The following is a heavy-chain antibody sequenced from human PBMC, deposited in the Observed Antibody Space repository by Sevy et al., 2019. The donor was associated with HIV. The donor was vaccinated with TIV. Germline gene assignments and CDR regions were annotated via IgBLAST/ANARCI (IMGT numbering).Heavy chain of an antibody. V-gene: IGHV3-72*01. J-gene: IGHJ4*02. Sequence: GGSLRLSCAASGFTFSDHYMEWVRQAPGKGLEWIGRTRNKADGYTTEYAASVKGRFTISRDDSKNSLYLQMNSMKTVDTAVYYCTSHAGIAAAGRFFDYWGQGTLVTVSS. CDR2: TRNKADGYTT. CDR3: TSHAGIAAAGRFFDY. CDR1: GFTFSDHY. D-gene: IGHD6-13*01.